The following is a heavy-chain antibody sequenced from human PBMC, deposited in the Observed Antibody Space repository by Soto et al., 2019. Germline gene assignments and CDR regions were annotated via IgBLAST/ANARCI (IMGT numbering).Heavy chain of an antibody. D-gene: IGHD2-21*01. CDR1: GGSISSGCYY. CDR3: AKFSGGASAHTYTLDP. J-gene: IGHJ5*02. V-gene: IGHV4-31*03. Sequence: SETLSLTCTVSGGSISSGCYYWSWIRQHPGKGLERIGYIYYSGSTYYNPSLKRRVTISVDTSKNQFSLKLTSVTAGDTAVYYCAKFSGGASAHTYTLDPWGKGTLVTVS. CDR2: IYYSGST.